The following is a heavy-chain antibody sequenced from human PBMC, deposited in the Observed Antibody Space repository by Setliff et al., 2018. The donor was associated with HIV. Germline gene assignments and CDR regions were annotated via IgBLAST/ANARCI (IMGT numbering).Heavy chain of an antibody. V-gene: IGHV1-2*02. CDR3: ARGDIIAVPAAIDMDV. CDR1: GYTFIGHY. CDR2: INPNSGDT. J-gene: IGHJ6*03. Sequence: GASVKVSCKASGYTFIGHYIHWVRQAPGQGLEWMGWINPNSGDTKYAQKLQGRVTMTTDTSTSTAYMELSRLRSDDTAVYYCARGDIIAVPAAIDMDVWGKGTTVTVSS. D-gene: IGHD2-2*01.